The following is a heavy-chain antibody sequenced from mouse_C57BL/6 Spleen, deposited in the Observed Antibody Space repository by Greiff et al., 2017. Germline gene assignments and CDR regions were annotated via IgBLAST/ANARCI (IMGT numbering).Heavy chain of an antibody. Sequence: EVHLVESGGGLVKPGGSLKLSCAASGFTFSDYGMHWVRQAPEKGLEWVAYISSGSSTIYYADTVKGRFTISRDNAKNTLFLQMTSLRSEDTAMYYCARGDYDYFDCWGKGTTLTVSS. V-gene: IGHV5-17*01. CDR2: ISSGSSTI. CDR3: ARGDYDYFDC. D-gene: IGHD2-4*01. J-gene: IGHJ2*01. CDR1: GFTFSDYG.